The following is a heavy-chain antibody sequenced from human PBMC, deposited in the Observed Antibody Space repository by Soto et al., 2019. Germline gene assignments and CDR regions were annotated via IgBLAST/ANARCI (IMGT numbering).Heavy chain of an antibody. CDR2: INAGNGNT. CDR1: GYTFTSYA. D-gene: IGHD2-15*01. Sequence: ASVKVSCKASGYTFTSYAIHWVRQAPGQRLEWMGWINAGNGNTKYSQKFQGRVTITRDTSASTAYMELSSLRSEDTAVYYCARDRPVVVVAATLGDYYYYYMDVWGKGTTVTVSS. V-gene: IGHV1-3*01. CDR3: ARDRPVVVVAATLGDYYYYYMDV. J-gene: IGHJ6*03.